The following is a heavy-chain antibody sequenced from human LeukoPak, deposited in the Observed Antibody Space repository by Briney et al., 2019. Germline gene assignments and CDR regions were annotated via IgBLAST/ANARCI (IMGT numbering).Heavy chain of an antibody. CDR2: IYYSGST. CDR1: GGSISSGDYY. V-gene: IGHV4-30-4*01. D-gene: IGHD3-10*01. J-gene: IGHJ4*02. Sequence: SETLSLTCTVSGGSISSGDYYWSWIRQPPGKGLEWIGYIYYSGSTYYNPSLKSRVTIPVDTSKNQFSLKLSSVTAADTAVYYCAREGGSGSYYNFDYWGQGTLVTVSS. CDR3: AREGGSGSYYNFDY.